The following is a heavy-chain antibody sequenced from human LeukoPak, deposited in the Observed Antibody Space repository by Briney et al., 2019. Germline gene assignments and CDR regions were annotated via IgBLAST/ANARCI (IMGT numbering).Heavy chain of an antibody. CDR3: AKDRYGGNSYFDY. CDR1: GFTFSSYG. V-gene: IGHV3-30*18. Sequence: GGSLRLSRAASGFTFSSYGMHWVRQAPGKGLEWVAVISYDGSNKYYADSVKGRFTISRDNSKNTLYLQMNSLRAEDTAVYYCAKDRYGGNSYFDYWGQGTLVTVSS. J-gene: IGHJ4*02. D-gene: IGHD4-23*01. CDR2: ISYDGSNK.